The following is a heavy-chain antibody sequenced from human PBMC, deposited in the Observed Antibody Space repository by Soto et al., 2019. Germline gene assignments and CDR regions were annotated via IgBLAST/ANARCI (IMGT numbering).Heavy chain of an antibody. CDR2: IKNDGSGT. CDR3: VRGDGDYYDGNGYLGRH. V-gene: IGHV3-74*01. J-gene: IGHJ4*02. CDR1: GFTFSTYW. Sequence: EVQLVESGGGLVQPGGSLRLSCAASGFTFSTYWMHWVRQAPGKGLVWVSRIKNDGSGTYYVDSVEGRFTISRDNAKKPLSLQMNSLRAEDTAVYYCVRGDGDYYDGNGYLGRHWGQGTLVTVSS. D-gene: IGHD3-22*01.